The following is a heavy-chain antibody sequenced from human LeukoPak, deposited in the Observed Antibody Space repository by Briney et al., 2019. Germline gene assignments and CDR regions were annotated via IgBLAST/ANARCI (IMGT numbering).Heavy chain of an antibody. CDR2: INPNSGGT. CDR3: ARSFWIEIQLEPWLFDY. J-gene: IGHJ4*02. V-gene: IGHV1-2*02. D-gene: IGHD1-1*01. CDR1: GYTFTGYY. Sequence: RASVKVSCKASGYTFTGYYMHWVRQAPGQGLEWMGWINPNSGGTNYAQKFQGRVTMTRDTSTSTVYMELSSLRSEDTAVYYCARSFWIEIQLEPWLFDYWGQGTLVTVSS.